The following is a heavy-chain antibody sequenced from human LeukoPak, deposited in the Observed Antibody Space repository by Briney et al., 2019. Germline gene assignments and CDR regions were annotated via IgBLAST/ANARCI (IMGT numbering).Heavy chain of an antibody. D-gene: IGHD1-26*01. V-gene: IGHV3-7*01. Sequence: GGSLRLSCAASGFTCSSYWMSWVRQAPGKGLEWVANIKQDGSEKYYVDSVKGRFTISRDNAKTSLYLQMNSMRAEDTAVYCCARGEVGASYQYYYYMDVRGKGTTVTVSS. J-gene: IGHJ6*03. CDR3: ARGEVGASYQYYYYMDV. CDR1: GFTCSSYW. CDR2: IKQDGSEK.